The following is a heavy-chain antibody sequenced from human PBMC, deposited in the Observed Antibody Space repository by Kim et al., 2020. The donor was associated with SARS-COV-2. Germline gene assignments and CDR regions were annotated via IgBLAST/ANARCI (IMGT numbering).Heavy chain of an antibody. CDR3: ASALYCSGGSCYL. V-gene: IGHV3-30*07. J-gene: IGHJ4*02. Sequence: YTAPGKSRFTTSRDNSKNTLHLQMTSVRAEDTAVYYCASALYCSGGSCYLWGQGTLVTVSS. D-gene: IGHD2-15*01.